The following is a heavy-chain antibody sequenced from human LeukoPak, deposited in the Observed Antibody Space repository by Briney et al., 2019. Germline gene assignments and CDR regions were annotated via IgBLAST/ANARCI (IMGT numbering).Heavy chain of an antibody. CDR2: ITSSGGRT. V-gene: IGHV3-23*01. D-gene: IGHD6-19*01. Sequence: GGSLRLSCAASGFTFSSYAMSWVRQAPGKGLEWVSTITSSGGRTYYADSVKGRFTISRDNSKNTLYLQMNSLRAEDTAVYYCAKDLDWVAVAGAVDYWGQGTLVTVSS. CDR1: GFTFSSYA. CDR3: AKDLDWVAVAGAVDY. J-gene: IGHJ4*02.